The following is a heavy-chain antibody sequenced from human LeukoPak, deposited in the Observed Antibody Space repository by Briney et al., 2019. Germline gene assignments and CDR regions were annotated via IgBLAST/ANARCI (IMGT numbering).Heavy chain of an antibody. CDR2: INHSGST. V-gene: IGHV4-34*01. CDR3: AITYYYDSSGYYYVGY. D-gene: IGHD3-22*01. CDR1: GGSFSGYY. J-gene: IGHJ4*02. Sequence: SETLSLTCAVYGGSFSGYYWSWIRQPPGKGLEWIGEINHSGSTNYNPSLKSRVTISVDTSKNQFSLKLSSVTAADTAVYYCAITYYYDSSGYYYVGYWGQGTLVTVSS.